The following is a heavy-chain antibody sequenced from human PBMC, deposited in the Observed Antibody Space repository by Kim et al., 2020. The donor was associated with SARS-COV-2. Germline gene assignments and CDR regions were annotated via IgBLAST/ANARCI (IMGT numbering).Heavy chain of an antibody. CDR1: GGSFSGYY. CDR2: INHSGST. D-gene: IGHD3-22*01. J-gene: IGHJ4*02. V-gene: IGHV4-34*01. CDR3: ATIENLYDSSGYPDY. Sequence: SETLSLTCAVYGGSFSGYYWSWIRQPPGKGLEWIGEINHSGSTNYNPSLKSRVTISVDTSKNQFSLKLSSVTAADTAVYYCATIENLYDSSGYPDYWGQGTLVTVSS.